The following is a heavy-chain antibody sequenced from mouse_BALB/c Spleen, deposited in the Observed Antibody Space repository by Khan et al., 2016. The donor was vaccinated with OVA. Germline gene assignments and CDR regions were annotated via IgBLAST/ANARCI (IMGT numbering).Heavy chain of an antibody. D-gene: IGHD2-10*01. Sequence: QVQLQESGPGLVAPSQSLSITCTVSGFSLNGYGVNWVRQPPGKGLEWLGMIWGDGSTDYTSALISRLSISKDKSKSQVFLKMNSLQTDDTAMYYYARAYNDNYREAMDYWGQGTSVTVSA. J-gene: IGHJ4*01. CDR1: GFSLNGYG. CDR3: ARAYNDNYREAMDY. V-gene: IGHV2-6-7*01. CDR2: IWGDGST.